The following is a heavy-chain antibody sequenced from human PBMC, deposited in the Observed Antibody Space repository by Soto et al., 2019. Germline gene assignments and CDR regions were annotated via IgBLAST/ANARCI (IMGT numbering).Heavy chain of an antibody. Sequence: SETLSLTCTVSNGSIGSYHWGWIRQSPGKGLEWIGSVSHSGITKYDPSLKGRVTISEDTSKNQISLSVASVTAADTALYYCARGSARRGAAFDIWGRGTMVTVSS. CDR2: VSHSGIT. CDR1: NGSIGSYH. CDR3: ARGSARRGAAFDI. J-gene: IGHJ3*02. D-gene: IGHD1-26*01. V-gene: IGHV4-59*01.